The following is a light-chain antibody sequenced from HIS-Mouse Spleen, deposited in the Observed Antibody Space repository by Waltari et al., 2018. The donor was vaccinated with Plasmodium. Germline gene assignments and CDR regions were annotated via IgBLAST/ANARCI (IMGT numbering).Light chain of an antibody. Sequence: SYELTPPPSVSVSPGQTARITCSGDALPKQYAYWYQQKPGQAPVPVIYKDSERPSGIPERFSGSSSGTTVTLTISGVQAEDEADYYCQSADSSGTYRVFGGGTKLTVL. J-gene: IGLJ2*01. CDR1: ALPKQY. CDR3: QSADSSGTYRV. CDR2: KDS. V-gene: IGLV3-25*03.